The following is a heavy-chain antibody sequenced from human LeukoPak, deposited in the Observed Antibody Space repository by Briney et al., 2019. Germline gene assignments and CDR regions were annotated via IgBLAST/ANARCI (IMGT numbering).Heavy chain of an antibody. CDR3: AKDSPVVIATRRLDY. Sequence: GDSLRLSCAASGFTFTKYWMTWVRQAPGKGLEWVGNIKQDGSDKNYMDSVKGRFTISRDNSKNTLYLQMNSLRAEDTAVYYCAKDSPVVIATRRLDYWGQGTLVTVSS. CDR2: IKQDGSDK. CDR1: GFTFTKYW. V-gene: IGHV3-7*01. D-gene: IGHD2-21*01. J-gene: IGHJ4*02.